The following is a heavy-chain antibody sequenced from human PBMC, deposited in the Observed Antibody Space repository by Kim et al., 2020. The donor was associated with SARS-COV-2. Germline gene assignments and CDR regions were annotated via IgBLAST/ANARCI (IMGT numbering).Heavy chain of an antibody. Sequence: GGSLRLSCAASGFTFSSYAMSWVRQAPGKGLEWVSAISGSGGSTYYADSVKGRFTISRDNSKNTLYLQMNSLRAEDTAVYYCATTASRSGYSSGSDAFDIWGQGTMVTVSP. V-gene: IGHV3-23*01. CDR2: ISGSGGST. CDR3: ATTASRSGYSSGSDAFDI. D-gene: IGHD5-18*01. J-gene: IGHJ3*02. CDR1: GFTFSSYA.